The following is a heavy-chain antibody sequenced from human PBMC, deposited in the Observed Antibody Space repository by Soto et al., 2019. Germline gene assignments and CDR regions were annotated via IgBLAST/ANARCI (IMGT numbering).Heavy chain of an antibody. D-gene: IGHD6-19*01. V-gene: IGHV4-59*08. J-gene: IGHJ4*02. CDR1: GGSINSYY. CDR2: IYYSGST. Sequence: SETLSLTCTVSGGSINSYYWSWIRQPPGKGLEWIGYIYYSGSTKYNPSLKSRVTISVDTSKNQFSLNLSSVTAADTAVYYCARRYSSGFDYWGQGTLVTAPQ. CDR3: ARRYSSGFDY.